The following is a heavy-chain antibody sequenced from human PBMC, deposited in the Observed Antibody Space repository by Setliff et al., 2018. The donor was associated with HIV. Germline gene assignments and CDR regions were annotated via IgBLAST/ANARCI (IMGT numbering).Heavy chain of an antibody. Sequence: ASVKVSCKTSGFTFSNYAIHWVRQAPGQGLEWMGWINAGNGDTRYSPKFQGRVTFTRDSSASTLSLQMNSLKTEDTAIYYCTTDLGSGRFSWNNNWGQGTLVTVSS. V-gene: IGHV1-3*01. CDR3: TTDLGSGRFSWNNN. CDR2: INAGNGDT. J-gene: IGHJ4*02. CDR1: GFTFSNYA. D-gene: IGHD1-26*01.